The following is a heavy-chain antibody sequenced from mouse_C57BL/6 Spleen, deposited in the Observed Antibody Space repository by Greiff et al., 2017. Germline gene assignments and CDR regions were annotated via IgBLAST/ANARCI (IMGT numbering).Heavy chain of an antibody. CDR3: ARPHYYGSSRGYFDV. V-gene: IGHV3-6*01. CDR1: GYSITSGYY. J-gene: IGHJ1*03. D-gene: IGHD1-1*01. Sequence: VQLQQSGPGLVKPSQSLSLTCSVTGYSITSGYYWNWIRQFPGNKLEWMGYISYDGSNNYNPSLKNRISITRDTSKNQFFLKLNSVTTEDTATYYCARPHYYGSSRGYFDVWGTGTTVTVSS. CDR2: ISYDGSN.